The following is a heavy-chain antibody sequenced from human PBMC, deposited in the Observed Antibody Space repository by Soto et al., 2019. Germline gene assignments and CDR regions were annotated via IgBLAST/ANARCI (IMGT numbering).Heavy chain of an antibody. J-gene: IGHJ6*02. V-gene: IGHV3-13*05. CDR3: ARGLGYCSSTSCYTWLGMDV. CDR1: GFTFSSYD. D-gene: IGHD2-2*02. CDR2: IGTAGDP. Sequence: SGGSLRLSCAASGFTFSSYDMHWVRQATGKGLEWVSAIGTAGDPYYPGSVKGRFTISRENAKNSLYLQMNSLRAGDTAVYYCARGLGYCSSTSCYTWLGMDVWGQGTTVTVSS.